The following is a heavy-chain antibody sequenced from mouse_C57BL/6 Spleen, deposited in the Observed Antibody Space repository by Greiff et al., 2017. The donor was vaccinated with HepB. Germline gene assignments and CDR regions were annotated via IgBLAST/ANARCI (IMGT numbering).Heavy chain of an antibody. V-gene: IGHV14-3*01. CDR2: IDPANGNT. D-gene: IGHD2-4*01. CDR3: ARDYPPFAY. CDR1: GFNIQNTY. Sequence: VQLKESVAELVRPGASVKLSCTASGFNIQNTYMHWVKQRPEQGLEWIGRIDPANGNTKYAPKFQGKATITADTSSNTAYLQLSSLTSEDTAIYYCARDYPPFAYWGQGTLVTVSA. J-gene: IGHJ3*01.